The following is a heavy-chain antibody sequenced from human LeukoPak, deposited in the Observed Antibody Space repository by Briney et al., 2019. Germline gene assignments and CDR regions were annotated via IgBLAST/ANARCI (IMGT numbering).Heavy chain of an antibody. CDR1: GSTLSNYG. CDR2: ISNDGVAT. D-gene: IGHD6-13*01. J-gene: IGHJ4*02. CDR3: LKPYTPLQYSSSSS. Sequence: GGSLRLSCAASGSTLSNYGMHWVRQAPGKGLEYVSTISNDGVATYSAASVKGRFTISIDNSKDTLYLQMSSLRAEDTAVYFCLKPYTPLQYSSSSSRGQGTLVTVSS. V-gene: IGHV3-64D*06.